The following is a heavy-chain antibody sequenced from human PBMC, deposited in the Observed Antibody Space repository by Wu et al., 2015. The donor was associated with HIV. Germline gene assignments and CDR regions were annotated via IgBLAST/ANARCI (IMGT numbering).Heavy chain of an antibody. V-gene: IGHV1-8*01. CDR2: MNPNSGNT. Sequence: QVQLVQSGAEVKKPGASVKVSCKASGYTFASYDINWVRQATGQGLEWMGWMNPNSGNTGYAQKFQARVTMTRNTSISTAYMELSSLRSEDTAVYYCARDYYDSGGYYVRRVAFDVWGQGTVVTVSS. D-gene: IGHD3-22*01. CDR3: ARDYYDSGGYYVRRVAFDV. J-gene: IGHJ3*01. CDR1: GYTFASYD.